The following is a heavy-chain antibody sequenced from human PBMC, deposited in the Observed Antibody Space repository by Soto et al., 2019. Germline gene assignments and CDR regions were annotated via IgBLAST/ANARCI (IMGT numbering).Heavy chain of an antibody. D-gene: IGHD2-8*01. J-gene: IGHJ4*02. CDR2: INPGGTIT. CDR3: ARVPIGKYGVWNY. Sequence: EEHLVESGGGLVQPGGSLRLSCAASGFTFSSYWMHWVRQAPGKGLVWVSRINPGGTITDYADSVKGRFTISRDNAKNTVYLQVNSLRGDDTAEYFCARVPIGKYGVWNYWGQGILVTVSS. CDR1: GFTFSSYW. V-gene: IGHV3-74*01.